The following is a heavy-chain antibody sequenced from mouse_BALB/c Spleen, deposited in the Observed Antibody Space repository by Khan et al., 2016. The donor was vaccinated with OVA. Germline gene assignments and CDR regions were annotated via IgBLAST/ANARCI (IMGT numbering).Heavy chain of an antibody. Sequence: QIQLVQSGPELKKPGETVRISCKASGYTFTTAGIQWVQQIPGKGLKWIGWINTHSGVPKYAEDFKGRFAFSLETSVNTAYLQITNLKNEDTATGSLALGGAGDYRSVGGAMEYWGQGTSVTVSS. V-gene: IGHV9-4*02. D-gene: IGHD2-12*01. CDR2: INTHSGVP. CDR1: GYTFTTAG. J-gene: IGHJ4*01. CDR3: ALGGAGDYRSVGGAMEY.